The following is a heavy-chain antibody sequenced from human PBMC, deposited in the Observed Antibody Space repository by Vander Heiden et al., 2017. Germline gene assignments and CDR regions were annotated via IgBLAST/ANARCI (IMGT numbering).Heavy chain of an antibody. CDR3: AKVLAAADPMSLFDY. V-gene: IGHV3-23*01. CDR2: ISGSGGST. D-gene: IGHD6-13*01. J-gene: IGHJ4*02. CDR1: GFTFRSYA. Sequence: EVQLLESGGGLVQPGGSLRLSCAASGFTFRSYAMSWLRQDPGKGLEWVSAISGSGGSTYYADSVKGRFTIARDNSKNTLYLQMNSLRAEDTAVYYCAKVLAAADPMSLFDYWGQGTLVTVSS.